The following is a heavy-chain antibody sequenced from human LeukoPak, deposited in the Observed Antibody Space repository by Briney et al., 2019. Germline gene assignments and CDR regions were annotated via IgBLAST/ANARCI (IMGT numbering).Heavy chain of an antibody. V-gene: IGHV3-64D*06. CDR1: GFTFSHFA. J-gene: IGHJ5*02. Sequence: PGGSLRLSCSASGFTFSHFAMHWVRQAPGKGLEYVSGISSNGGSTYDADSVKGRFTISRDNSKNTLYIQMSSLRAEDTAVYYCVKDSASYSYGSGSPWFDPWGQGTLVTVSS. CDR3: VKDSASYSYGSGSPWFDP. D-gene: IGHD3-10*01. CDR2: ISSNGGST.